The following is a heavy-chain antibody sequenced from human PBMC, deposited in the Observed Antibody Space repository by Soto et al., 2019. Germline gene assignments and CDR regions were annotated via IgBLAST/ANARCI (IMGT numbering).Heavy chain of an antibody. CDR3: ARDLVPSGSGYYYYYGMDF. V-gene: IGHV1-3*01. J-gene: IGHJ6*02. CDR1: GYTFTSYA. CDR2: INAGNGNT. D-gene: IGHD3-10*01. Sequence: QVQLVQSGAEVKKPGASVKVSCKASGYTFTSYAMHWVRQAPGQRLEWMGWINAGNGNTKYSQKFQGRVTITRDTSASTAYMELSSLRSEDTAVYYCARDLVPSGSGYYYYYGMDFWGQGTTVTVSS.